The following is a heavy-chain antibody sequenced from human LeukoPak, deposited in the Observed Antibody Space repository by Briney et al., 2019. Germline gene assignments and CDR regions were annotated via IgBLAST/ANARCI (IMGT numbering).Heavy chain of an antibody. Sequence: PSQTLSLTCTVSGGSISSGGHYWSWIRQHPGKGLEWIGYIYHRGSSYYNPSLKSRVSISEDTSKNQFSLKLSSVTAADTAVYYCARHGEACFDYWGQGTLVTVSS. D-gene: IGHD3-3*01. CDR3: ARHGEACFDY. J-gene: IGHJ4*02. CDR2: IYHRGSS. CDR1: GGSISSGGHY. V-gene: IGHV4-31*03.